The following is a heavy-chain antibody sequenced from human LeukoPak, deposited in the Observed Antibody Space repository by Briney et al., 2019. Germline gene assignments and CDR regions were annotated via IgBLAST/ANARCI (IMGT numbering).Heavy chain of an antibody. CDR3: ARSRIIITMVRGVIINNYYFDY. D-gene: IGHD3-10*01. CDR2: IYYSGST. Sequence: SWIRQHPGKGLEWIGYIYYSGSTYYNPSLKSRVTISVDTSKNQFSLKLSSVTAADTAVYYCARSRIIITMVRGVIINNYYFDYWGQGTLVTVSS. V-gene: IGHV4-31*02. J-gene: IGHJ4*02.